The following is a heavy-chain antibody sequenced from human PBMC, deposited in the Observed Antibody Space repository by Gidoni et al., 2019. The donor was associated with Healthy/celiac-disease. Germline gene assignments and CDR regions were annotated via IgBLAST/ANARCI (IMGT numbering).Heavy chain of an antibody. CDR2: IIPIFGTA. D-gene: IGHD5-18*01. CDR1: GGTFSSYA. CDR3: ARSSAMEGIYYYYGMDV. J-gene: IGHJ6*02. V-gene: IGHV1-69*01. Sequence: QVQLVQSGAEVKKPGSSLMVSCQASGGTFSSYALSWVRQAPGQGLEWMGGIIPIFGTANDAQKFQGRVTITADESTSTAYMELSSLRSEDTAVYYCARSSAMEGIYYYYGMDVWGQGTTVTVSS.